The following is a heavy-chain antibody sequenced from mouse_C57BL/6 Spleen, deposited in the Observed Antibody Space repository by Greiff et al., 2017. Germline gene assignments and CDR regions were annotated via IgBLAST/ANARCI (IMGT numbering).Heavy chain of an antibody. CDR1: GYTFTSYT. J-gene: IGHJ4*01. D-gene: IGHD2-4*01. CDR2: INPSSGYT. CDR3: APLYDYDYAMDY. Sequence: QVHVKQSGAELARPGASVKMSCKASGYTFTSYTMHWVKQRPGQGLEWIGYINPSSGYTKYNQKFKDKATLTADKSSSTAYMQLSSLTSEDSAVYYCAPLYDYDYAMDYWGQGTSVTVSS. V-gene: IGHV1-4*01.